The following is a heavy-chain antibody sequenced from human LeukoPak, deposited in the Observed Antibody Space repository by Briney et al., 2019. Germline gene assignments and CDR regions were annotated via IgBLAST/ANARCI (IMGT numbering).Heavy chain of an antibody. V-gene: IGHV1-46*01. J-gene: IGHJ6*03. D-gene: IGHD6-6*01. CDR3: ARGAPAGSIAARRRGYYYYYMDV. CDR2: INPSGGST. CDR1: GYTFTSYY. Sequence: ASVKVSCKASGYTFTSYYMHWVRQAPGQGLEWMGIINPSGGSTSYAQKLQGRVTMTTDTSTTTAYMELRSLRSDDTAVYYCARGAPAGSIAARRRGYYYYYMDVWGKGTTVTVSS.